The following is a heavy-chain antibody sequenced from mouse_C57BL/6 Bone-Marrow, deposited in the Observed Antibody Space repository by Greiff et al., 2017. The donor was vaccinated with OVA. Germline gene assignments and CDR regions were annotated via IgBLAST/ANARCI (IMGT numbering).Heavy chain of an antibody. Sequence: QVHVKQPGAELVKPGASVKLSCKASGYTFTSYWMQWVKQRPGQGLEWIGEIDPSDSYTNYNQKFKGKATLTVDTSSSTAYMQLSSLTSEDSAVYYCARDYGNLFFDVWGTGTTVTVSS. CDR3: ARDYGNLFFDV. CDR2: IDPSDSYT. CDR1: GYTFTSYW. D-gene: IGHD2-1*01. V-gene: IGHV1-50*01. J-gene: IGHJ1*03.